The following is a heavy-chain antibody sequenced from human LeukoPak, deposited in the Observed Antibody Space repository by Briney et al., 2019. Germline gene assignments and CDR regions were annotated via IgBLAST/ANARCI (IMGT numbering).Heavy chain of an antibody. V-gene: IGHV3-11*04. CDR2: ISNSGSTI. J-gene: IGHJ3*02. CDR1: GFTFSDYY. CDR3: GGDPPRSGFAFDI. D-gene: IGHD3-22*01. Sequence: GGSLRLSCAASGFTFSDYYMSWIRQAPGKGLEWVSYISNSGSTIYYADSVKGRFTISRDNSKNTLFLQMNSLRAEDTAMYYCGGDPPRSGFAFDIWGQGTMVTVSS.